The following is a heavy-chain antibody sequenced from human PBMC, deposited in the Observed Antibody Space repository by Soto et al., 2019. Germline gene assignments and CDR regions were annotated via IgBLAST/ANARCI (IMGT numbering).Heavy chain of an antibody. V-gene: IGHV3-23*01. Sequence: EVQLLESGGGLVQPGGSLRLSCAASGFTFSSFAMRWVRQAPGKGLEWVSSSSGSGDSAYYADSVKGRFTISRDNSKNTLYLQMNSLRAEDTAVYYCARRGRGNYYDYWGQGTLVTVSS. D-gene: IGHD3-16*01. CDR2: SSGSGDSA. CDR3: ARRGRGNYYDY. CDR1: GFTFSSFA. J-gene: IGHJ4*02.